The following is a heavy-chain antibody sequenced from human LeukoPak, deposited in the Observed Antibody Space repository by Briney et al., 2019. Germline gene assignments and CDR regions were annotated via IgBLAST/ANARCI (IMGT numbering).Heavy chain of an antibody. CDR2: ISAYNGNT. CDR1: GYTFTSYG. V-gene: IGHV1-18*01. J-gene: IGHJ5*02. CDR3: ARVSPIAAAGTGWFDP. D-gene: IGHD6-13*01. Sequence: GASVKVSCKASGYTFTSYGISWVRQAPGQGLEWMGWISAYNGNTNYAQKLQGRVTMTTDTSTSTAYMELRSLRSDDTAVYYCARVSPIAAAGTGWFDPWGQGTLVTVSS.